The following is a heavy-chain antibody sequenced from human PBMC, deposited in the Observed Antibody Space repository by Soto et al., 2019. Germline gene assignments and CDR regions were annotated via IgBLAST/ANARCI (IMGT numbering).Heavy chain of an antibody. V-gene: IGHV4-34*01. Sequence: PSETLSLTCAVYGGSFSGYYWSWIRQSPGKGLEWIGEINHSGGSNYNPSLKRRVTISVDTSKNQLSLNLNSVTAADTAVYYCARATYGDYYFDYWGQGT. J-gene: IGHJ4*02. D-gene: IGHD4-17*01. CDR3: ARATYGDYYFDY. CDR1: GGSFSGYY. CDR2: INHSGGS.